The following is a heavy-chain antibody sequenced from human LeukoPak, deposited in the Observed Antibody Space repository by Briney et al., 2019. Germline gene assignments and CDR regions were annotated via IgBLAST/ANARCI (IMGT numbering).Heavy chain of an antibody. D-gene: IGHD2-15*01. J-gene: IGHJ4*02. Sequence: GGSLRLSCVGSGFTLSDNWMTWVRLAPGWGLEWVANIKHDGSEKNYVDPVKGRFTISRDNAKNSVYLQMGRLRAEDTAVYYCARARYLNSWGQGTLVTVSS. CDR2: IKHDGSEK. V-gene: IGHV3-7*01. CDR1: GFTLSDNW. CDR3: ARARYLNS.